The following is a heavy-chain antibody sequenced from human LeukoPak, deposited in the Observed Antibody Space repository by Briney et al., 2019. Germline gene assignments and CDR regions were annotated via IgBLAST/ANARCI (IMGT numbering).Heavy chain of an antibody. V-gene: IGHV3-53*01. CDR1: GFTVITND. Sequence: GGSLRLSCAASGFTVITNDMTWVRQAPGKGLEWVSVLYIDGNTKYADSVQGRFTISRDNSKNTLYLDMNSLSPDDTAVYYCARGVEPLAANTLAYWGQGTLVTVSS. CDR2: LYIDGNT. CDR3: ARGVEPLAANTLAY. J-gene: IGHJ4*02. D-gene: IGHD1-14*01.